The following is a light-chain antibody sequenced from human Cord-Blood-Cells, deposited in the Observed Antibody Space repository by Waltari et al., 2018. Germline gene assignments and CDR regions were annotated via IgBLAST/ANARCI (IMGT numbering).Light chain of an antibody. CDR2: DVS. V-gene: IGLV2-14*01. CDR3: SSYTSSSTFYV. J-gene: IGLJ1*01. CDR1: SSDVGGYHY. Sequence: QSALTQPASVSGSPGQSITIPCTGTSSDVGGYHYISWYQQHPGKAPKLMIYDVSNRPSGVSNRFSGSKSGNTASLTISGLQAEDEADYYCSSYTSSSTFYVFGTGTKVTVL.